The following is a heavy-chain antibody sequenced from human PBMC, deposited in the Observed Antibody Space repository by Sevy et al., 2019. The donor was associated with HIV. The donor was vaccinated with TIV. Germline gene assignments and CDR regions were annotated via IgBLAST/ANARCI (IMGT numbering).Heavy chain of an antibody. CDR3: ARFHDAVAGTAGWFDP. J-gene: IGHJ5*02. V-gene: IGHV4-34*01. CDR2: INHSGST. D-gene: IGHD6-19*01. CDR1: GGSFSGYY. Sequence: SETLSLTCAVYGGSFSGYYWSWIRQPPGKGLEWIGEINHSGSTNYNPSLKSRVTISVDTSKNQFSLKLSSVTAADTAVYYCARFHDAVAGTAGWFDPWGQGTLVTVSS.